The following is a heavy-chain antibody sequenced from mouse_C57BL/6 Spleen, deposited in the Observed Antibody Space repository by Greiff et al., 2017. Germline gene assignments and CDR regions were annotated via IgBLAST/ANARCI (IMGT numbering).Heavy chain of an antibody. V-gene: IGHV1-78*01. CDR2: IYPRDGST. D-gene: IGHD2-1*01. Sequence: QVQLQQPGAELVRPGSSVKLSCKVSGYTFTDHTIHWMKQRPEQGLEWIGYIYPRDGSTKYNEKFKGKATLTADKSSSTAYMQLNSLTSEDSAVYFCARNYGNYYYFDYWGQGTTLTVSS. CDR3: ARNYGNYYYFDY. J-gene: IGHJ2*01. CDR1: GYTFTDHT.